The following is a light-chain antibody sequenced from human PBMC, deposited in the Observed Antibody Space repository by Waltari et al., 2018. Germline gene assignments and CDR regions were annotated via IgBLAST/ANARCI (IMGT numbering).Light chain of an antibody. J-gene: IGLJ2*01. CDR2: GKN. CDR1: SLRSYY. Sequence: SSELTQDPAVSVALGQTVRITCQGDSLRSYYASWYQQKPGQAPVLVIYGKNNRPSGIPDRFSGSSSGKTASLTIPGAQAEDEADYYCNSRDSSGNRVFGGGTKLTVL. V-gene: IGLV3-19*01. CDR3: NSRDSSGNRV.